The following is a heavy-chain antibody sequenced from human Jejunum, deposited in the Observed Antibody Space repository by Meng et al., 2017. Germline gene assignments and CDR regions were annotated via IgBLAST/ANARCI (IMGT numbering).Heavy chain of an antibody. J-gene: IGHJ4*02. V-gene: IGHV4-30-4*01. D-gene: IGHD1-26*01. Sequence: QVRVHELGQGLVKPSQTLSLTCTVSGVSLNSSDYDWMWIRHRPEKGREWIGYIYYSGSSYYNPSLKSQVSISGDTSNKQFSLKLTSLTAADTAVYYCARSPYSGSALPFFDYWGQGSLVTVSS. CDR3: ARSPYSGSALPFFDY. CDR2: IYYSGSS. CDR1: GVSLNSSDYD.